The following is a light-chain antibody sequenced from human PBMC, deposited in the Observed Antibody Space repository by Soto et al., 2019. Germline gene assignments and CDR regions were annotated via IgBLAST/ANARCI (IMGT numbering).Light chain of an antibody. V-gene: IGLV1-44*01. CDR2: SNN. Sequence: VLTQPPSASGTPGQRVTIPCSGSSSNIGSNSVNWYQQFPGTAPKLLISSNNQRPSGVPDRFSGSKSGTSASLAISGLQSADEADYYCAAWDDTLHGWVFGGGTKLTVL. J-gene: IGLJ3*02. CDR3: AAWDDTLHGWV. CDR1: SSNIGSNS.